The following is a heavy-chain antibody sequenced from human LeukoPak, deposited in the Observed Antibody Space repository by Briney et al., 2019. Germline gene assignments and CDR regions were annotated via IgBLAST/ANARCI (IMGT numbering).Heavy chain of an antibody. J-gene: IGHJ4*02. CDR1: GYTLTELS. CDR3: ATVDGGSAFFDY. D-gene: IGHD2-15*01. CDR2: FDPEDGET. V-gene: IGHV1-24*01. Sequence: ASVKVSCKVSGYTLTELSMHWVRQAPGKGLEWMGGFDPEDGETIYAQKFQGRVTMTEDTSTDTAYMELSSLRSEDTAVYYCATVDGGSAFFDYWGQGTLVTVSS.